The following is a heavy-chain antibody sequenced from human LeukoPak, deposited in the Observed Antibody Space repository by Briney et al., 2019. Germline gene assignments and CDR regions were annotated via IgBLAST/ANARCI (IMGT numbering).Heavy chain of an antibody. D-gene: IGHD6-19*01. CDR3: ARLTYSSGWYWFDP. J-gene: IGHJ5*02. CDR1: GGSISSYY. Sequence: SETLSLTCTVSGGSISSYYWSWIRQPPGTGLEWIGYIYTSGSTNYNPSLKSRVTISVDTSKNQFSLKLSSVTAADTAVYYCARLTYSSGWYWFDPWGQGTLVTVSS. V-gene: IGHV4-4*09. CDR2: IYTSGST.